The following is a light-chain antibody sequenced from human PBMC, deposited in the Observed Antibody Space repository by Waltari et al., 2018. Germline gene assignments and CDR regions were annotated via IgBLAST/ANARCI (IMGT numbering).Light chain of an antibody. CDR2: EAS. CDR1: QGIRNF. J-gene: IGKJ4*01. V-gene: IGKV1-NL1*01. CDR3: QQYHTNPLT. Sequence: DIQMTQSPSSLSASVVYRVNSSCRASQGIRNFLVWYHQKRGHAPKLLLYEASSIQSGIPSRFSGSGSGTDYTLTISSLQPEDFGTYYCQQYHTNPLTFGGGTKVEI.